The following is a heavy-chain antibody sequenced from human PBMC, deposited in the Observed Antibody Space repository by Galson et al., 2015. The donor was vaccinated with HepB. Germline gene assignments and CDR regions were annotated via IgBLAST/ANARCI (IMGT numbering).Heavy chain of an antibody. CDR3: ARRYCTGGSCYSGFDN. CDR2: IDPSGSYA. J-gene: IGHJ4*02. CDR1: GYSFTTYW. V-gene: IGHV5-10-1*01. D-gene: IGHD2-15*01. Sequence: QSGAEVKKPGESLRISCQGSGYSFTTYWINWLRQMPGKGLEWVGRIDPSGSYADYSPSFRGHVTISADQSINTAYLQWSSLKASDTAMYYCARRYCTGGSCYSGFDNWGQGTLVTVSS.